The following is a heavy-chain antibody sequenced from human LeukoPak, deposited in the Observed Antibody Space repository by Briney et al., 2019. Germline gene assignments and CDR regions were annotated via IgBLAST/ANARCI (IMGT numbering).Heavy chain of an antibody. CDR2: ISSSSSYT. V-gene: IGHV3-11*06. D-gene: IGHD4-11*01. CDR1: GFTFSDYY. J-gene: IGHJ4*02. Sequence: PGGSLRLSCAAPGFTFSDYYMSWLRQAPGKGLEWVSYISSSSSYTNYADSVKGRFTISRDNAKNSLYLQMNSLRAEDTAVYYCARRLTTGGFFDYWGQGTLVTVSS. CDR3: ARRLTTGGFFDY.